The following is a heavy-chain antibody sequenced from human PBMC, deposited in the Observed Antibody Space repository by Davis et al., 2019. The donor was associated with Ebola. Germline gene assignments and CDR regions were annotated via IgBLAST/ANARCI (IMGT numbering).Heavy chain of an antibody. D-gene: IGHD4-11*01. CDR1: GDSISSSHW. J-gene: IGHJ4*02. V-gene: IGHV4-4*02. CDR3: ARGDYNNHIDY. Sequence: PSETLSLTCAVSGDSISSSHWWAWVRQPPGKRPEWIGEMYHTGSINDNPSLKSRVTISLDKSKKQFSLNLTSVTAADTAVYYCARGDYNNHIDYWGQGTLVTVSS. CDR2: MYHTGSI.